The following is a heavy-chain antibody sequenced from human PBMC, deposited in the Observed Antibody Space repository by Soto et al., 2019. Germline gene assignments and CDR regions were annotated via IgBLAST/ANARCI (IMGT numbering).Heavy chain of an antibody. J-gene: IGHJ4*02. D-gene: IGHD3-22*01. V-gene: IGHV4-61*01. CDR3: ARDYYDSSGYLDY. CDR2: IYYSGST. Sequence: SETLSLTCTVSGGSVSSGSYYWSWIRQPPGKGLEWIGYIYYSGSTNYNPSLKSRVTISVDTSKNQFSLKLSSVTAADTAVYYCARDYYDSSGYLDYWGQGTLVTVSS. CDR1: GGSVSSGSYY.